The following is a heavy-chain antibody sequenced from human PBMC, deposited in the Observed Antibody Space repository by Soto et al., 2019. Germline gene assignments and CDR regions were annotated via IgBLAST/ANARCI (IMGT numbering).Heavy chain of an antibody. CDR3: ARDSPTVGATTAFDI. Sequence: SETLSLTCAVSGGSISSSNWWSWVRQPPGKWLEWIGEIYHSGSTNYNPSLKSRVTISVDKSKNQFSLKLSSVTAADTAVYYCARDSPTVGATTAFDIWGQGTMVTVSS. J-gene: IGHJ3*02. D-gene: IGHD1-26*01. CDR1: GGSISSSNW. CDR2: IYHSGST. V-gene: IGHV4-4*02.